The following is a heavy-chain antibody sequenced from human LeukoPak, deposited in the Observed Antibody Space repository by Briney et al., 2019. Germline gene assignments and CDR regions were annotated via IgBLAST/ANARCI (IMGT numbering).Heavy chain of an antibody. J-gene: IGHJ6*03. D-gene: IGHD2-15*01. Sequence: PGGSLRLSCGASGFTFSRYGMHWVRQAPGKGLEWVSAISGSGGSTYYADSVKGRFTISRDNSKNTLYLQMNSLRAEDTAVYYCAKRSCSGGSCYANYYYYMDVWGKGTTVIVSS. V-gene: IGHV3-23*01. CDR3: AKRSCSGGSCYANYYYYMDV. CDR2: ISGSGGST. CDR1: GFTFSRYG.